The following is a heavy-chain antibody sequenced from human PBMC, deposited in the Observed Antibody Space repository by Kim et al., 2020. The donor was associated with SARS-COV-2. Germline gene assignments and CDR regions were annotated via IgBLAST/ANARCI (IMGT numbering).Heavy chain of an antibody. J-gene: IGHJ4*02. CDR3: ARVHGGGDN. Sequence: GRTDDTPSVKRRITISGDNSKNPFSLKLSCVNAADTAVYYCARVHGGGDNWGQGTLVTVSS. CDR2: GRT. V-gene: IGHV4-4*02. D-gene: IGHD3-16*01.